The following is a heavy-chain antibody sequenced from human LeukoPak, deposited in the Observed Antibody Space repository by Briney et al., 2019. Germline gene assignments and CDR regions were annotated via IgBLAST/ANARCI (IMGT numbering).Heavy chain of an antibody. J-gene: IGHJ4*02. V-gene: IGHV4-39*01. D-gene: IGHD1-1*01. CDR3: ATWRTAKTGFDY. CDR1: GGSISNNNYY. Sequence: SETLSLTCTVPGGSISNNNYYWAWIRQPPGKGLECIGSIYYSGSPYYNPSLKSRVTISVDTSKDQFSLRLSSVTAADTAVYYCATWRTAKTGFDYWGQGTLVTVSS. CDR2: IYYSGSP.